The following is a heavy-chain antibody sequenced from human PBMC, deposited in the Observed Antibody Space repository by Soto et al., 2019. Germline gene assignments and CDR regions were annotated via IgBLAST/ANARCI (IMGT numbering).Heavy chain of an antibody. CDR1: GFTFSSYA. D-gene: IGHD2-2*01. Sequence: GGSLRLSCAASGFTFSSYAMSWVRQAPGKGLEWVSAISGSGGSTYYADSVKGRFTISRDNSKNTLYLQMNSLRAEDTAVYYCATLRHASCYLYWGQGTLVTVSS. V-gene: IGHV3-23*01. CDR2: ISGSGGST. CDR3: ATLRHASCYLY. J-gene: IGHJ4*02.